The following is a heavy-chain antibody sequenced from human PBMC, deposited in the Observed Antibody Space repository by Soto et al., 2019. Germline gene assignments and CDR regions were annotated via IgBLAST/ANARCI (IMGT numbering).Heavy chain of an antibody. D-gene: IGHD3-3*01. CDR1: GYPVTAYY. Sequence: QLHLVQSGAVVKKPGASVTVSCSASGYPVTAYYMHWVRQAPGRGLEWMGGINPATGAAKYTQTFQGRVTMTRDTSKSSVFMELVGLTATDTAVFSCARGGGVGVAGSAAFDMWGQGTLVTVSS. J-gene: IGHJ3*02. CDR2: INPATGAA. CDR3: ARGGGVGVAGSAAFDM. V-gene: IGHV1-2*02.